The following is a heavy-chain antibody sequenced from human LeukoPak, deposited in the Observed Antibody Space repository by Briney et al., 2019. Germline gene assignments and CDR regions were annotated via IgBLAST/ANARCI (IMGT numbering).Heavy chain of an antibody. D-gene: IGHD3-16*01. CDR3: ARDGGSRGSSWFDP. Sequence: KPSETLSLTCTVSGGSISSSSYYWGWIRQPPGKGLEWIGYIYYSGSTYYNPSLKSRVTISVDTSKNQFSLKLSSVTAADTAVYYCARDGGSRGSSWFDPWGQGTLVTVSS. V-gene: IGHV4-31*03. CDR1: GGSISSSSYY. CDR2: IYYSGST. J-gene: IGHJ5*02.